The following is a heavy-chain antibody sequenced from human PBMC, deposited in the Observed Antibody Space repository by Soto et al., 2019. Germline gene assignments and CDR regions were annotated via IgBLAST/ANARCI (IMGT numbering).Heavy chain of an antibody. CDR3: SGGVGDAF. D-gene: IGHD1-26*01. CDR1: RFSFRSEW. J-gene: IGHJ4*02. V-gene: IGHV3-7*04. CDR2: TNQDGSQK. Sequence: EEQLVESGGGLVQPGGSLRLTCAVSRFSFRSEWMNWVRQAPGKGLEWVAHTNQDGSQKYYVDSVKGRFTIFRDNAKNSLFLQMNSLRAEDTAVYYCSGGVGDAFWGQGTLVTVSS.